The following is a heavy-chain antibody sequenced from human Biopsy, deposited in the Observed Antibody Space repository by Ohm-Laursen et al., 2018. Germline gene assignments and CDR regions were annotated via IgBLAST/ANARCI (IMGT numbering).Heavy chain of an antibody. CDR3: AATSTLYYYYYAMDV. Sequence: SVKVSCKASGFTFSSSTVQWVRQARGQRLEWIGWIVVGSGHTNYAQKFQERVTITRDMSTSTAYMELTSLRSEDTAVYYCAATSTLYYYYYAMDVWDQGTTITISS. CDR2: IVVGSGHT. J-gene: IGHJ6*02. CDR1: GFTFSSST. V-gene: IGHV1-58*01.